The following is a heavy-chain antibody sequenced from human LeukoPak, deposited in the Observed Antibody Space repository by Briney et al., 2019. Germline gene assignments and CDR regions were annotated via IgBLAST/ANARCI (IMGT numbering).Heavy chain of an antibody. J-gene: IGHJ4*02. V-gene: IGHV3-23*01. D-gene: IGHD3-10*01. Sequence: PGGSLRLSCAASGFALTSYAMSWVRQAPGQGLEWVSSISISGVSTYYADSVKGRFTISRDNSKNTLYLQMNSLRAEDTAVYYCVSELLWFGAPRDYWGQGTLVAVSS. CDR3: VSELLWFGAPRDY. CDR2: ISISGVST. CDR1: GFALTSYA.